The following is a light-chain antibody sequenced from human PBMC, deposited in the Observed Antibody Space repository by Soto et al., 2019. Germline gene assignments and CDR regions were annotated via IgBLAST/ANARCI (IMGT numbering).Light chain of an antibody. CDR1: QGISSY. J-gene: IGKJ1*01. Sequence: AIRMTQSPSSLSASKGDRVTITCRASQGISSYLAWYQQKPGKAPKLLIYAASTLQSGVPSRFSGSGSGTDFTLTISCLQSEDVATYYCQKYNSAPRTFGQGTKV. CDR3: QKYNSAPRT. CDR2: AAS. V-gene: IGKV1-8*01.